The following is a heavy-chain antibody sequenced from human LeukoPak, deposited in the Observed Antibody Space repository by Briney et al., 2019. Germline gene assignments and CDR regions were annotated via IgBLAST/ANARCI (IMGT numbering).Heavy chain of an antibody. V-gene: IGHV4-39*07. J-gene: IGHJ4*02. CDR2: IYYSGST. Sequence: PSETLSLTCTVSGGSISSSSYYWGWIRQPPGKGLEWIGSIYYSGSTYYNPSLKSRVTISVDTSKNQFSLKLSSVTAADTAAYYCARDYDILTGSFDYWGQGTLVTVPS. CDR3: ARDYDILTGSFDY. CDR1: GGSISSSSYY. D-gene: IGHD3-9*01.